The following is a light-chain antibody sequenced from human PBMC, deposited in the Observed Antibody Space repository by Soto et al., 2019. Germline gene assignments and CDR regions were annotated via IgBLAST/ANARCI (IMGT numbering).Light chain of an antibody. Sequence: QMTQSPSPLSASVGDRVTITCRASQSISSWLAWYQQKPGKAPKLLIYKASSLESGVPSRFSGSGSGTEFTLTISSLQPDDFATYYCQQYNSYPWTFAQGTKVAIK. CDR2: KAS. V-gene: IGKV1-5*03. CDR3: QQYNSYPWT. CDR1: QSISSW. J-gene: IGKJ1*01.